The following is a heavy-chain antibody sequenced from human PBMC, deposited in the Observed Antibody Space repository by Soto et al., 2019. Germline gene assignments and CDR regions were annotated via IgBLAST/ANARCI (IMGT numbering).Heavy chain of an antibody. Sequence: LKISFKASDTTHGIVWMRQKPGKGLELMGIIYPGDSDTKYSPSFQGQVTISVDKSISTAYLHWSSLKASDTATYYCARLVNYYIGLDVRRLGTRSP. V-gene: IGHV5-51*01. CDR1: DTTHG. J-gene: IGHJ6*02. CDR3: ARLVNYYIGLDV. CDR2: IYPGDSDT.